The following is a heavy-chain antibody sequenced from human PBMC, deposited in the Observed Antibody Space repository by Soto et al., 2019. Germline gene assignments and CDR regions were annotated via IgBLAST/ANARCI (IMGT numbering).Heavy chain of an antibody. CDR3: ARTYSSSWKYLDY. CDR1: GFTFDSHT. D-gene: IGHD6-13*01. Sequence: QVQLVESGGGVVQPGRSLRLSCTASGFTFDSHTMHCVRQSPGKGLEWVALISFDGSLKYDSDSVKGRFSISRDNSTNTVFLEMNSLRPEDTAVYYCARTYSSSWKYLDYWGQGVQVIVSS. J-gene: IGHJ4*02. V-gene: IGHV3-30*04. CDR2: ISFDGSLK.